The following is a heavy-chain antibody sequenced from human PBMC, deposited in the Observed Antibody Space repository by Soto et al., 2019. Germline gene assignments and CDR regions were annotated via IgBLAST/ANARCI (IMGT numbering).Heavy chain of an antibody. CDR3: AKAFTIFEVPDMSPVDNPADS. CDR1: GYSFSSYG. CDR2: ISHDGNKT. J-gene: IGHJ4*02. Sequence: QVQLVESGGGVVQPGRSLRLSCAASGYSFSSYGIHWVRQAPGKGLEWVAVISHDGNKTYYGDSVKGRFTISRDNSKNTLFLQMSSLRVEDTAVYYCAKAFTIFEVPDMSPVDNPADSWGQGTLVTVSS. D-gene: IGHD3-9*01. V-gene: IGHV3-30*18.